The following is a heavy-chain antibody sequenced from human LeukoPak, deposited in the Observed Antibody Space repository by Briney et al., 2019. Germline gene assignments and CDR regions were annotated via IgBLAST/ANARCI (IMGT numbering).Heavy chain of an antibody. CDR3: ARGKVEESGWYLIDYYYYYMDV. CDR1: GYTFTSYD. J-gene: IGHJ6*03. V-gene: IGHV1-8*01. D-gene: IGHD6-19*01. CDR2: MNPNSGNT. Sequence: GASVKVSCKASGYTFTSYDINWVRQATGQGLEWMGWMNPNSGNTGYAQKFQGRVTMTRNTSISTAYMELSSLRSEDTAVYYCARGKVEESGWYLIDYYYYYMDVWGKGTTVTISS.